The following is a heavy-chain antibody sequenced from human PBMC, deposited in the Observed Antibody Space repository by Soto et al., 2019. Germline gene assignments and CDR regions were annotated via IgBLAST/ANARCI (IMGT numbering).Heavy chain of an antibody. Sequence: SVKVSCKASGGTFSSYAISWVRQAPGQGLEWMGGIIPIFGTANYAQKFQGRVTITADESTSTAYMELSSLRSEDTAVYYCASSQTDIVVVVAANYGMDVWGQGTTVTVS. V-gene: IGHV1-69*13. D-gene: IGHD2-15*01. CDR3: ASSQTDIVVVVAANYGMDV. CDR2: IIPIFGTA. J-gene: IGHJ6*02. CDR1: GGTFSSYA.